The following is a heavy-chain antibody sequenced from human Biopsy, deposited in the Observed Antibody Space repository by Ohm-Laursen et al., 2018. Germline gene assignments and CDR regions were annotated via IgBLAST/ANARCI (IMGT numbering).Heavy chain of an antibody. V-gene: IGHV1-69*13. J-gene: IGHJ3*01. CDR3: VGGQRGPPIGVTVPGDAFDL. Sequence: SVKVSCKASGVTFDTYAFGWVRQAPGQGLEWMGGRIPYFNTIYYARNFQDRAVITADRSARTTDMRLSGLRPDDPAVYYCVGGQRGPPIGVTVPGDAFDLWGPGTMVTVSP. CDR2: RIPYFNTI. D-gene: IGHD2/OR15-2a*01. CDR1: GVTFDTYA.